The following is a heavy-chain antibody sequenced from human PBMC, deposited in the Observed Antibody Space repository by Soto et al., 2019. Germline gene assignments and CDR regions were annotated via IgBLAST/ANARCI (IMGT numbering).Heavy chain of an antibody. V-gene: IGHV1-69*13. CDR1: GGTFSSYA. J-gene: IGHJ6*02. CDR2: IIPIFGTA. CDR3: ARTERNDDFWSGYPNYYYYGMDV. Sequence: SVKVSCKASGGTFSSYAISWVRQAPGQGLEWLRNIIPIFGTANYAQKFQGRVTITADESTSTAYMELSSLRSEDTAVYYCARTERNDDFWSGYPNYYYYGMDVWGQGTTVTVSS. D-gene: IGHD3-3*01.